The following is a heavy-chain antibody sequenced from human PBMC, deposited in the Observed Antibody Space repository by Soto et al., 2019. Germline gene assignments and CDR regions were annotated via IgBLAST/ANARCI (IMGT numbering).Heavy chain of an antibody. CDR2: INPETGGT. CDR3: ARGRFQVISNGMDV. J-gene: IGHJ6*02. D-gene: IGHD2-21*01. CDR1: GYTFTGYY. V-gene: IGHV1-2*02. Sequence: ASVKVSCKASGYTFTGYYVHWVREAPGQGLEWMGWINPETGGTSYAQKFQGRVTLSRDTSINTAYLELSSLRFDDAAVYFCARGRFQVISNGMDVWGQGTTVTVSS.